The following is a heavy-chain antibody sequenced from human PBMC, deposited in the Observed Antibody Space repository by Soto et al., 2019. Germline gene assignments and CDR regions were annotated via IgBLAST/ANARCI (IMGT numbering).Heavy chain of an antibody. J-gene: IGHJ3*02. V-gene: IGHV1-18*01. CDR1: GYTFTTYG. CDR3: ARDLPDCGGDCYHDAFDM. CDR2: ISTYSDDR. D-gene: IGHD2-21*02. Sequence: QVQLVQTGAEVKKPGASVKVSCKASGYTFTTYGISWVRQAPGQGLEWMGWISTYSDDRNYAQKVQGRVTMTADTSTTTAYMKLRSLRSDDTAVYYCARDLPDCGGDCYHDAFDMWGQGTMVPVSS.